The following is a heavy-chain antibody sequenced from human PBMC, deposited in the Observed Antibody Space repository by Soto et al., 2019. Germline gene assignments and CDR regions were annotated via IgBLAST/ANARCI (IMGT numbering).Heavy chain of an antibody. Sequence: SETLSLTCAVSGGSITSNWWSWVRQPPGKGLEWIGEIHHSGSFNYNPSLRSRVTISIDKSKNQLSLKLTSVTAADTAVHYCVSNDWYRFYLWGQRTLVPVSS. CDR1: GGSITSNW. CDR3: VSNDWYRFYL. J-gene: IGHJ5*02. D-gene: IGHD6-19*01. V-gene: IGHV4-4*02. CDR2: IHHSGSF.